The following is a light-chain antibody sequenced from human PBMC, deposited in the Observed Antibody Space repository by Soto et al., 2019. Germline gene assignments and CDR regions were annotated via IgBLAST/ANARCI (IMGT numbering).Light chain of an antibody. CDR3: QSYDSSLSGWV. CDR1: SSNIGAGYD. CDR2: GNS. J-gene: IGLJ3*02. Sequence: QSVLTQPPSVYGAPGQRVTISCTRSSSNIGAGYDVHWYQQLPGTAHKLLIYGNSNRPSGVPDRFSGSKSGTSASLAITGLQAEDEADYYCQSYDSSLSGWVFGGGTKLTVL. V-gene: IGLV1-40*01.